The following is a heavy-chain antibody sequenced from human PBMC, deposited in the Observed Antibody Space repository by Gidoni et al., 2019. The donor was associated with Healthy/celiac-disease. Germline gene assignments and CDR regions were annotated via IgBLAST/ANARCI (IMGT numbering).Heavy chain of an antibody. Sequence: QVQLQESGPGLVKPSQTLSLTCTVSGGSISSGSYYWSWIRQPAGKGLEWIGRIYTSGSTNYNPSLKSRVTISVDTSKNQFSLKLSSVTAADTAVYYCARTDSSGSLFDYWGQGTLVTVSS. CDR2: IYTSGST. CDR3: ARTDSSGSLFDY. D-gene: IGHD3-22*01. J-gene: IGHJ4*02. V-gene: IGHV4-61*02. CDR1: GGSISSGSYY.